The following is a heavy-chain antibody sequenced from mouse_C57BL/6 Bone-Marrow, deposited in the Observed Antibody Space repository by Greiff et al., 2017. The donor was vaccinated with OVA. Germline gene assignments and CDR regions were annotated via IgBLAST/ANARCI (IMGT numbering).Heavy chain of an antibody. CDR3: ASIYYDYSDWYFDV. D-gene: IGHD2-4*01. Sequence: EVQLVESEGGLVQPGSSMKLSCTASGFTFSDYYMAWVRQVPEKGLEWVANINYDGSSTYYLDSLKSRFIISRDNAKNILYLQMSSLKSEDTATYYCASIYYDYSDWYFDVWGTGTTDTVSS. J-gene: IGHJ1*03. V-gene: IGHV5-16*01. CDR1: GFTFSDYY. CDR2: INYDGSST.